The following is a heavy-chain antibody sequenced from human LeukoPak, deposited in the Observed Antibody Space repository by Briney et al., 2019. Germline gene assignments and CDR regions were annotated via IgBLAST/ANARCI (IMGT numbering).Heavy chain of an antibody. J-gene: IGHJ4*02. D-gene: IGHD2-15*01. Sequence: SVKVSCKASGYTFTSYAISWVRQAPGQGLEWMGRIIPILGIANYAQKFQGRVTITADKSTSTAYMELSSLRSEDTAVYYCARGGGYCSGGSCYGYFDYWGQGTLVTVSS. CDR3: ARGGGYCSGGSCYGYFDY. CDR1: GYTFTSYA. CDR2: IIPILGIA. V-gene: IGHV1-69*04.